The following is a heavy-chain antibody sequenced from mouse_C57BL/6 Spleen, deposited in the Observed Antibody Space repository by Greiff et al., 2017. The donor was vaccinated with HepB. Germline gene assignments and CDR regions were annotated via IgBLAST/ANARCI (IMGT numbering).Heavy chain of an antibody. V-gene: IGHV1-81*01. J-gene: IGHJ3*01. CDR1: GYTFTSYG. D-gene: IGHD1-1*01. CDR3: ASYYYGSSGLQAWFAY. Sequence: VKLQQSGAELARPGASVKLSCKASGYTFTSYGISWVKQRTGQGLEWIGEIYPRSGNTYYNEKFKGKATLTADKSSSTAYMELRSLTSEDSAVYFCASYYYGSSGLQAWFAYWGQGTLVTVSA. CDR2: IYPRSGNT.